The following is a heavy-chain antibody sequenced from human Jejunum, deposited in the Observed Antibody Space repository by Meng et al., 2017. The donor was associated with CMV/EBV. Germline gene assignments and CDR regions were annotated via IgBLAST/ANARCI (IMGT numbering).Heavy chain of an antibody. J-gene: IGHJ4*02. V-gene: IGHV3-30*02. CDR2: VPHDGTSK. D-gene: IGHD2-21*01. CDR3: VKDVAY. Sequence: VGRVGSGGGVVQPGGSLRLTCAASGFTFSDYGIHWVRQAPGKGLEWVAFVPHDGTSKYYADSVKGRFTISRDNSENTLYLQMSSLRAEDTAVYYCVKDVAYWGQGTLVTVSS. CDR1: GFTFSDYG.